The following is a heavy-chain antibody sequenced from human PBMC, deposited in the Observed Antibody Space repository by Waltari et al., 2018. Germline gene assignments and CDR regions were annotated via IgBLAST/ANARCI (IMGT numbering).Heavy chain of an antibody. D-gene: IGHD2-2*01. V-gene: IGHV4-39*02. CDR2: LYHDGTS. Sequence: QVQLQESGPGLVEPSGTLSLTCTVSGGSMRRSGYSWGLVRQTPGKGPGWIASLYHDGTSYYTPSLKSRVTISVDTFENNFSLRLSSVTSADTAIYYCARPGSSSPYYWFNPWGQGILVTVSS. CDR3: ARPGSSSPYYWFNP. CDR1: GGSMRRSGYS. J-gene: IGHJ5*02.